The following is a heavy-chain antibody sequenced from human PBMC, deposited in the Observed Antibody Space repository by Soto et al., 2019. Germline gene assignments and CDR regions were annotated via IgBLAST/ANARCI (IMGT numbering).Heavy chain of an antibody. CDR2: INGGNDNT. Sequence: ASVKVSCKTSGYAFTRFAIHWVRQAPGQSPEWMGWINGGNDNTKYSQKFQGRVTITMDTSADTVYLEANVVRPEDTAVYYCAREGDQSGYDYGLDFWGQGTLVTVSS. V-gene: IGHV1-3*01. CDR1: GYAFTRFA. D-gene: IGHD5-12*01. CDR3: AREGDQSGYDYGLDF. J-gene: IGHJ4*02.